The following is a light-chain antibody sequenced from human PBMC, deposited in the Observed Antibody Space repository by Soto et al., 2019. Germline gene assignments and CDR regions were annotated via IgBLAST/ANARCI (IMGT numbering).Light chain of an antibody. V-gene: IGKV1-33*01. CDR1: QSISSY. CDR3: QQYDNLTLT. J-gene: IGKJ4*01. Sequence: DIQMTQSPASLSASVGGRFAITCRASQSISSYLNWYQQKPGKAPKXXIYDASNLETGVPSRFSGSGSGTDFTFTISSLKHEDIATYYCQQYDNLTLTFGGGTKVDIK. CDR2: DAS.